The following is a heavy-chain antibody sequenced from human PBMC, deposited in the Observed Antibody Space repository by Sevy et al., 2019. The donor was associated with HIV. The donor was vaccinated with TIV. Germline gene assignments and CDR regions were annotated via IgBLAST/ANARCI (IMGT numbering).Heavy chain of an antibody. CDR2: ISAYNGNT. V-gene: IGHV1-18*04. J-gene: IGHJ5*02. CDR1: GYTFTSYG. CDR3: ARDYYDSSGYEGWFDP. D-gene: IGHD3-22*01. Sequence: ASVKVSCKASGYTFTSYGISWVRQAPGQGLEWMGWISAYNGNTNYAQKLQGRVTMTTDKSTSTAYMELRSLRSDDTAVYYCARDYYDSSGYEGWFDPWGQGTLVTVSS.